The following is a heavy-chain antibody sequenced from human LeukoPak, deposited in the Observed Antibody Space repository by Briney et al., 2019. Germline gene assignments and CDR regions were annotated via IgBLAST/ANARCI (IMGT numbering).Heavy chain of an antibody. J-gene: IGHJ5*02. CDR1: GGSFSGYY. CDR2: INHSGST. CDR3: AAGGLLWFGEYQP. Sequence: PSETLSLTCAVYGGSFSGYYWSWIRQPPGKGLEWIGEINHSGSTNYNPSLKCRVTISVDTSKNQFSLKLSSVTAADTAVYYCAAGGLLWFGEYQPWGQGTLVTVSS. D-gene: IGHD3-10*01. V-gene: IGHV4-34*01.